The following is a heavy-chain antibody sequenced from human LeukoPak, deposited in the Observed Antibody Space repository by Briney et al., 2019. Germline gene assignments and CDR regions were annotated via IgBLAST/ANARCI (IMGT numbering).Heavy chain of an antibody. CDR3: ARTPSGTYYVRYFDY. CDR2: IYPGDSDT. J-gene: IGHJ4*02. Sequence: GESLKISCKASGYTFTSYWIGWVRQMPGKGLEWMGIIYPGDSDTIYSPSFQGQVTISADKSISTAYLQWSSLKASDTAMYYCARTPSGTYYVRYFDYWGQGTLVTVSS. V-gene: IGHV5-51*01. CDR1: GYTFTSYW. D-gene: IGHD1-26*01.